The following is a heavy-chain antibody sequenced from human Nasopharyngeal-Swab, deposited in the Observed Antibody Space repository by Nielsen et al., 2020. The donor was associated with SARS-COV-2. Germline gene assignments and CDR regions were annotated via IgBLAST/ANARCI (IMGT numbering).Heavy chain of an antibody. CDR3: AKRDYYDTTGYFES. J-gene: IGHJ4*02. CDR2: ISRDGDST. Sequence: GGSLRLSCAAPGFTFNYFAMSWVRQPPGKGLEWVAAISRDGDSTFYAGSVKGRFAISRDNSKNTLFLQMNTLRAGDTALYFCAKRDYYDTTGYFESWGQGTLVTVSS. D-gene: IGHD3-22*01. CDR1: GFTFNYFA. V-gene: IGHV3-23*01.